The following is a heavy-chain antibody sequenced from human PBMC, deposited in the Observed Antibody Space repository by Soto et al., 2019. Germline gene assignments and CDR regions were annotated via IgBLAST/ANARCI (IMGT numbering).Heavy chain of an antibody. V-gene: IGHV3-9*01. D-gene: IGHD6-13*01. CDR1: GFTFDDYA. Sequence: EVQLVESGGGLVQRGRSLRLSCAASGFTFDDYAMHGVRQAPGKGLEWVSGSSWNSGRIGYADSVKCRCTIYRDNAKNSLDLQMNSLRAEDTALYYCAKDKKGRRSSCFPPGAFDIWGQGTMVTVSS. CDR3: AKDKKGRRSSCFPPGAFDI. J-gene: IGHJ3*02. CDR2: SSWNSGRI.